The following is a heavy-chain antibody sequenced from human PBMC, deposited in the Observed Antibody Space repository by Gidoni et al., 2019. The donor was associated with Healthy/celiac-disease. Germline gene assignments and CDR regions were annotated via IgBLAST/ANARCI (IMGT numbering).Heavy chain of an antibody. D-gene: IGHD3-3*01. CDR1: GFTFDDYA. J-gene: IGHJ4*02. CDR2: ISWNSGSI. Sequence: EVQLVESGGGLVQPGRSLRLSCAASGFTFDDYAMHWVRQAPGKGLEWVSGISWNSGSIGYADSVKGRFTISRDNAKNSLYLQMNSLRAEDTALYYCAKGGPLRFLEWSHFDYWGQGTLVTVSS. V-gene: IGHV3-9*01. CDR3: AKGGPLRFLEWSHFDY.